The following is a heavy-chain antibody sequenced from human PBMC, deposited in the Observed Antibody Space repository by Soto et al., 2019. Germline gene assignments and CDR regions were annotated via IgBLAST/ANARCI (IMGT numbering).Heavy chain of an antibody. J-gene: IGHJ4*02. V-gene: IGHV5-10-1*01. Sequence: PGESLKISCKGSGYMFVNYWISWVRQMPGKGLEWMGRIDPSDAYTDYSPSFQGHVTISADKSISTAYLQWSSLEASDTAMYFCARGFEYSTSRAVGDFWGQGTLVTVSS. D-gene: IGHD6-6*01. CDR2: IDPSDAYT. CDR1: GYMFVNYW. CDR3: ARGFEYSTSRAVGDF.